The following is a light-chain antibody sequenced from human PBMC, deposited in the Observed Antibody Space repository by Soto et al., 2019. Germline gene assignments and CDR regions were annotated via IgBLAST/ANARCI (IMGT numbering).Light chain of an antibody. CDR3: QSYDSRLSGWV. CDR2: GNS. J-gene: IGLJ3*02. CDR1: SSNIGAGYD. V-gene: IGLV1-40*01. Sequence: QSVLTQPPSVSWSPGQRVTISCTGSSSNIGAGYDVHWYQQLPGTAPKLLISGNSNRPSGVPDRFSGSKSVTSASLAITGLQAEDEADYYCQSYDSRLSGWVFGGGTKLTVL.